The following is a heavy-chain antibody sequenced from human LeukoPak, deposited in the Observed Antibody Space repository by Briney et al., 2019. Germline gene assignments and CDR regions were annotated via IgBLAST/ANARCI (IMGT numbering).Heavy chain of an antibody. D-gene: IGHD3-16*01. CDR2: ISWNSGSI. CDR1: GFTFDDYA. Sequence: GGSLRLSCAASGFTFDDYAMHWVRQAPGKGLEWVSGISWNSGSIGYADSVKGRFTTSRDNAKNSLYLQMNSLRVEDTAVYYCARGSGGPNYLDYWGQGTLVTVSS. CDR3: ARGSGGPNYLDY. J-gene: IGHJ4*02. V-gene: IGHV3-9*01.